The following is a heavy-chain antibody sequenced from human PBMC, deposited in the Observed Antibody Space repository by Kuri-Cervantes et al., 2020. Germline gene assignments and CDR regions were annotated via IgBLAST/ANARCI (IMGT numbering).Heavy chain of an antibody. CDR1: GFTFSGFA. V-gene: IGHV3-30*03. Sequence: GGSLRLSCAASGFTFSGFAMHWVRQAPGKGLDWVAVVSHVGSNIYYGDSVKGRFTISRDNSKNTLYLQMNSLRSEDTAVYYCARVLGYCSSTSCYSYYYYYGMDVWGQGTTVTVSS. J-gene: IGHJ6*02. CDR2: VSHVGSNI. D-gene: IGHD2-2*01. CDR3: ARVLGYCSSTSCYSYYYYYGMDV.